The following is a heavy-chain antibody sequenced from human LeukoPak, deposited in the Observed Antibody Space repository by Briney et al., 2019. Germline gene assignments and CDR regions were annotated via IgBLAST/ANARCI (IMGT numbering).Heavy chain of an antibody. Sequence: ASVKVSCKASGYTFTGYYMHWVRQAPGQGLEWMGWINPNSGDTNYAQKFQGRVTMTRDTSISTAYMELSRLRSDDTAVYYCASSVSGGSSYDAFDIWGQGTMVTVSS. D-gene: IGHD2-15*01. CDR3: ASSVSGGSSYDAFDI. V-gene: IGHV1-2*02. CDR2: INPNSGDT. CDR1: GYTFTGYY. J-gene: IGHJ3*02.